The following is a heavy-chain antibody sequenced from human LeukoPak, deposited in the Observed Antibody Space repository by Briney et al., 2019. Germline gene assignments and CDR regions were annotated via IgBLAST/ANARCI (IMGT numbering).Heavy chain of an antibody. V-gene: IGHV3-21*01. CDR2: ISSSSSYI. J-gene: IGHJ3*02. CDR3: AREGHGGYDGERGGAFDI. CDR1: GFTFSSYS. D-gene: IGHD3-10*01. Sequence: GGSLRLSCAASGFTFSSYSMNWVRQAPGKGLEWVSSISSSSSYIYYADSVKGRFTISRDNSRNTLSLQMNSLRPEDTAVYYCAREGHGGYDGERGGAFDIWGQGTTVTVSS.